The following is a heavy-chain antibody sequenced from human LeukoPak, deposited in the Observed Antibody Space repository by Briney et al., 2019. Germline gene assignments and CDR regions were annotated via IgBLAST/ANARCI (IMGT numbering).Heavy chain of an antibody. V-gene: IGHV3-21*01. Sequence: GGSLRLSCAASGFTFSSYSMNWVRQAPGKGLEWVSSISSSSSYIYYADSVKGRFTISRDNAKNSLYLQMNSLRAEDTAVYYCARGSTIITIDNGFAPWGQGTLVIVSS. CDR1: GFTFSSYS. CDR2: ISSSSSYI. CDR3: ARGSTIITIDNGFAP. D-gene: IGHD3-10*01. J-gene: IGHJ5*02.